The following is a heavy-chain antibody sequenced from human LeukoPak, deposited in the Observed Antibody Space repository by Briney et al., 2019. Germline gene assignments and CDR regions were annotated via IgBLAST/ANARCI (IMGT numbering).Heavy chain of an antibody. CDR1: GFTFSSYW. J-gene: IGHJ4*02. Sequence: GGSLRLSCAASGFTFSSYWMSWVRQAPGKGLEWVANIKQDGSEKYYVYSVKGRFTISRDNAKNSLYLQMNSLRAEDTAVYYCARTQYYYDSSGYWFDYWGQGTLVTVSS. V-gene: IGHV3-7*01. D-gene: IGHD3-22*01. CDR3: ARTQYYYDSSGYWFDY. CDR2: IKQDGSEK.